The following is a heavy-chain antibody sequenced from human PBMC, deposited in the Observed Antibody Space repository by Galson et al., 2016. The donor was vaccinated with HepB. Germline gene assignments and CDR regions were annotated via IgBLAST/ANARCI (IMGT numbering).Heavy chain of an antibody. CDR1: GFTFSSSW. Sequence: SLRLSCAASGFTFSSSWMSWVRQAPGKGLEWVANIKQDGSEKYYLDSVKGRFTISRDNAKNSLYLQMNSLRAEDTAVYYCAQYYYDSSGYLEYFQHWGQGARVTVPS. V-gene: IGHV3-7*01. CDR3: AQYYYDSSGYLEYFQH. J-gene: IGHJ1*01. D-gene: IGHD3-22*01. CDR2: IKQDGSEK.